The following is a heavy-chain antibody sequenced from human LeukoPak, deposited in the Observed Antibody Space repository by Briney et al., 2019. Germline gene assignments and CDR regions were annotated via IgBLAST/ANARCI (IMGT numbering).Heavy chain of an antibody. CDR1: GYTFTNDG. CDR2: ISGYNGNT. Sequence: ASVKVSCKASGYTFTNDGISWVRQAPRQGLEWMGWISGYNGNTMYSQKLQGRVTMTTDTSTSTAYMELRGLTSDDTAVYYCARSFSASNWLDPWGQGTLVTVSS. CDR3: ARSFSASNWLDP. V-gene: IGHV1-18*01. J-gene: IGHJ5*02.